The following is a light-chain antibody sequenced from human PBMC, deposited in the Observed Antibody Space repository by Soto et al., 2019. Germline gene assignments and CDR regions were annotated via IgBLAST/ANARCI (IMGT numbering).Light chain of an antibody. Sequence: QSVLTQPPSVSAAPGQKIIISCSGSSSNLGTYYVSWYQQLPGTAPKLLIFSNNQRPSGVPDRFSGSKSGTSASLAISGLQSEDEADYYCATWDDSLNGVVFGGGTKLTVL. CDR2: SNN. CDR1: SSNLGTYY. CDR3: ATWDDSLNGVV. J-gene: IGLJ2*01. V-gene: IGLV1-44*01.